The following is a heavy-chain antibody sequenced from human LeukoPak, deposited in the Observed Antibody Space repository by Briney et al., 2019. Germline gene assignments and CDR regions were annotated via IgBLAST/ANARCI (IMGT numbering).Heavy chain of an antibody. Sequence: PGGSLRLSCAASRFTFSTYWMHWVRQAPGKGLVWVSRINSDGSSTDYADSVKGRFTISRDNSKNTLYLQMNSLRAEDTAVYYCAKDPPRAWYYDILTGYYMTPIYFDYWGQGTLVTVSS. D-gene: IGHD3-9*01. CDR3: AKDPPRAWYYDILTGYYMTPIYFDY. CDR2: INSDGSST. CDR1: RFTFSTYW. J-gene: IGHJ4*02. V-gene: IGHV3-74*01.